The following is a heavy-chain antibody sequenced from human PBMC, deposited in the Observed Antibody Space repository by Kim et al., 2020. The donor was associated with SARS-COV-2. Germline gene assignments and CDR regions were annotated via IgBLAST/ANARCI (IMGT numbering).Heavy chain of an antibody. J-gene: IGHJ6*02. D-gene: IGHD2-8*01. V-gene: IGHV3-30-3*01. Sequence: GGSLRLSCAASGLSSDDSAMNWVRQAPGKGLEWLAVISYDVRNNDYADSVKGRFTISRDNPKRTLFLQMNSLGVEDTGVYYCARGNCPESLSLSVFYNGMDVWGQGTTVTVSS. CDR3: ARGNCPESLSLSVFYNGMDV. CDR1: GLSSDDSA. CDR2: ISYDVRNN.